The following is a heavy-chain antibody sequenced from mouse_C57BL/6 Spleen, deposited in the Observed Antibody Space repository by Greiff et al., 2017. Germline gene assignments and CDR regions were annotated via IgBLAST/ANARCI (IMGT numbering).Heavy chain of an antibody. CDR2: IYPGNGDT. V-gene: IGHV1-12*01. Sequence: LQESGAELVRPGASVKMSCKASGYTFTSYNMHWVKQTPRQGLEWIGAIYPGNGDTSYNQQFKGKATLTVDKSSSTAYMQLSSLTSEDSAVYFCARERVLRSYWYFDVWGTGTTVTVSS. CDR1: GYTFTSYN. J-gene: IGHJ1*03. D-gene: IGHD1-1*01. CDR3: ARERVLRSYWYFDV.